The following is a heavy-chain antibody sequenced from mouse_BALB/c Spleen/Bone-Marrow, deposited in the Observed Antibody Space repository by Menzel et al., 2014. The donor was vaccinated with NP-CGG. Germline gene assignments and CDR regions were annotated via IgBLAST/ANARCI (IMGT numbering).Heavy chain of an antibody. CDR2: IDPANGNT. J-gene: IGHJ1*01. CDR3: ARGYGSSYGTGYFDV. V-gene: IGHV14-3*02. D-gene: IGHD1-1*01. Sequence: VQLQQSGAELVKPGASVKLSCTASGFNIRDTYMHWVKQRPEQGLEWIGRIDPANGNTKYDPKFQGKATITADTSSNTAYLQRSSLTSEDTAVYYCARGYGSSYGTGYFDVWGAGTTVTVSS. CDR1: GFNIRDTY.